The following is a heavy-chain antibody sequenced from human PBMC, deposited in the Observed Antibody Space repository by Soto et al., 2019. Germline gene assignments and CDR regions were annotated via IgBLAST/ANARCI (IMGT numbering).Heavy chain of an antibody. J-gene: IGHJ3*02. CDR1: GGTLSGYY. D-gene: IGHD5-18*01. CDR3: ARAGFYGQLDAFDI. CDR2: INSSGST. Sequence: QVQLQQWGAGLLKPSETLSLSCAVYGGTLSGYYWSWIRQPPGKGLEWIGEINSSGSTNYNPSLSRGVSISVDTYKNQFCLKRSSVTAADTAVYYCARAGFYGQLDAFDIWGQGPLVAVSS. V-gene: IGHV4-34*01.